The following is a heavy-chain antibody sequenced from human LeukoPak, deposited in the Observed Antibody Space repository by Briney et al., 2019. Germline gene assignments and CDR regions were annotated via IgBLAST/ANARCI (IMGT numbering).Heavy chain of an antibody. CDR1: GFTFSSYD. Sequence: GGSLRLYCSASGFTFSSYDMDWVRQAPGKGLEWISHISGSGTTIYYADSVKGRFTVYRDNTKNSLHLQMNSLGAEDTALYYCAAISYGQGRHYWGQGTLVTVSS. CDR3: AAISYGQGRHY. J-gene: IGHJ4*02. CDR2: ISGSGTTI. V-gene: IGHV3-48*03. D-gene: IGHD2/OR15-2a*01.